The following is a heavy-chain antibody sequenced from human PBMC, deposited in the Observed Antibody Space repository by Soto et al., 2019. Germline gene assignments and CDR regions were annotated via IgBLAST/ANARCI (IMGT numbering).Heavy chain of an antibody. CDR1: GYSFTSYW. Sequence: GESLKISCKGSGYSFTSYWIGWVRQMPGKGLEWMGIIYPGDSDTRYSPSFQGQVTISADKSISTAYLQWSSLKASDTAMYYCARPHYYGSGGYYYYYGMDVWGQGTTVTVS. V-gene: IGHV5-51*01. D-gene: IGHD3-10*01. CDR2: IYPGDSDT. J-gene: IGHJ6*02. CDR3: ARPHYYGSGGYYYYYGMDV.